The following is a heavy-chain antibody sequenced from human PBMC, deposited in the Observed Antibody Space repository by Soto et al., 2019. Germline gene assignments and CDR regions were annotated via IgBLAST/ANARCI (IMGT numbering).Heavy chain of an antibody. D-gene: IGHD2-8*01. J-gene: IGHJ6*02. Sequence: QVQLQESGPGLVQPSQTLSLTCTVSGDPISSGGYFWTWIRQHPGKGLEWIGNTYYTGTTYYNPSLKSRVSSSVXTXKXXFSLKLTSVTAADTAIYYCARDRVRRDTKPSGMDVWGQGTTVTVSS. CDR2: TYYTGTT. V-gene: IGHV4-31*03. CDR1: GDPISSGGYF. CDR3: ARDRVRRDTKPSGMDV.